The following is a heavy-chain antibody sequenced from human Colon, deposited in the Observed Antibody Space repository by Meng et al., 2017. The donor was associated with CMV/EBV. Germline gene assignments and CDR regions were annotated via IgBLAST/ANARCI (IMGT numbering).Heavy chain of an antibody. D-gene: IGHD3-22*01. CDR1: GFTFSDYY. J-gene: IGHJ4*02. CDR2: ISSSGSTT. Sequence: GESLKISWAASGFTFSDYYMSWIRQAPGKGLEWVSYISSSGSTTYHADSVKGRFTISRDNAKNSLYLQMNSLRADETAVYCCAKLGNYYDTSGYTIWGQGTPVTVSS. V-gene: IGHV3-11*01. CDR3: AKLGNYYDTSGYTI.